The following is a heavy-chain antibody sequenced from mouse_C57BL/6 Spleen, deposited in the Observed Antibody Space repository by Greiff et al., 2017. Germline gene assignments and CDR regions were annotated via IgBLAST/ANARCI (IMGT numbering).Heavy chain of an antibody. D-gene: IGHD4-1*01. Sequence: LEESGAELVKPGASVKISCKASGYAFSSYWMNWVKQRPGKGLEWIGQIYPGDGDTNYNGKFKGKATLTADKSSSTAYMQLSSLTSEDSAVYFCARMELGPAWFAYWGQGTLVTVSA. J-gene: IGHJ3*01. V-gene: IGHV1-80*01. CDR3: ARMELGPAWFAY. CDR1: GYAFSSYW. CDR2: IYPGDGDT.